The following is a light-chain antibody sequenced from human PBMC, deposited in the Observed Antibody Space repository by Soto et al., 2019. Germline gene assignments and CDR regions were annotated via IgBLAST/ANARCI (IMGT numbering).Light chain of an antibody. CDR3: QKYNSAPPT. Sequence: ILLTQSPSSLSASVVDRFTSTCRASQGISNYLAWYQQKPGKVPKLLIYAASNLQSGVPSRFSGSGSGTDFTLTISSLQPEDFATYYCQKYNSAPPTFAQGTKVDIK. CDR1: QGISNY. V-gene: IGKV1-27*01. J-gene: IGKJ1*01. CDR2: AAS.